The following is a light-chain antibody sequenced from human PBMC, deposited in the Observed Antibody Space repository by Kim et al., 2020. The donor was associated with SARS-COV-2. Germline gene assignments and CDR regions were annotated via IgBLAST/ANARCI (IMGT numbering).Light chain of an antibody. V-gene: IGKV1-39*01. Sequence: GDRVTISCRASHDIADYLNWFQQKPGKAPKLLVYTASSLQSGVPSKFSGSGSGTNFTLTIASLQPADFATYYCQQSNSTLYTFGQGTRLEI. CDR2: TAS. CDR3: QQSNSTLYT. CDR1: HDIADY. J-gene: IGKJ2*01.